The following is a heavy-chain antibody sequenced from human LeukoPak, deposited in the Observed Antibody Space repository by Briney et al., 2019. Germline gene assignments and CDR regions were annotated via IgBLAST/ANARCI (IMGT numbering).Heavy chain of an antibody. J-gene: IGHJ4*02. CDR2: IWYDGSNK. D-gene: IGHD2-15*01. V-gene: IGHV3-33*01. Sequence: PGGSLSLSCAASGFTFSSYGMHWVRQAPGKGLEWVAVIWYDGSNKYYADSVKGRFTISRDNSKNTLYLQMNSLRAEDTAVYYCARAGYCSGGSCYGVDHWGQGTLVTVSS. CDR1: GFTFSSYG. CDR3: ARAGYCSGGSCYGVDH.